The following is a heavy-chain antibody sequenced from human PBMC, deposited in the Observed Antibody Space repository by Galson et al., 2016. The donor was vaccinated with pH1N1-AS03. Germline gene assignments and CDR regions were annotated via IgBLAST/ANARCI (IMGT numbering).Heavy chain of an antibody. J-gene: IGHJ4*02. CDR3: ARQTMVHYFDY. D-gene: IGHD3-10*01. Sequence: SVKVSCKASGYVSGSYRISWVRQAPGQGLEWMGWISVYNGNTNHAQNLQGRVTMSTDTSTTTAYMELRSLTSDDTAVYYCARQTMVHYFDYWGQGTLVTVSS. CDR1: GYVSGSYR. V-gene: IGHV1-18*01. CDR2: ISVYNGNT.